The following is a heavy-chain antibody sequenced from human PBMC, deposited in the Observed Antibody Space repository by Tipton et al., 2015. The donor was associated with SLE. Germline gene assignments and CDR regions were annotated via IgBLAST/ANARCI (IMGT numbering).Heavy chain of an antibody. D-gene: IGHD6-19*01. CDR2: VNPNSGNT. CDR3: ARRAVAGYFDP. V-gene: IGHV1-8*01. J-gene: IGHJ4*02. Sequence: QLVQSGAEVKKPGASVKVSCKASGYTFASYDINWVRQATGQGLEWMGWVNPNSGNTAYAQKFQGRVTMTRDTSISTAYMELSSLTSEDTAVYYCARRAVAGYFDPWGQGTLVTVSS. CDR1: GYTFASYD.